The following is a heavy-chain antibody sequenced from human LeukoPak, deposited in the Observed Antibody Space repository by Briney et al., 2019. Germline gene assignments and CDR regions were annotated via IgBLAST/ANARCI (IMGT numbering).Heavy chain of an antibody. CDR2: IYYSGST. Sequence: SETLSLTCTVSGGSISSYYWSWIRQPPGKGLEWIGYIYYSGSTNYNPSLKSRVTISVDTSKNQFSLKPSSVTAADTAVYYCARGVNEEYYDFWSGYYPKVTYNWFDPWGQGTLVTVSS. V-gene: IGHV4-59*01. J-gene: IGHJ5*02. D-gene: IGHD3-3*01. CDR1: GGSISSYY. CDR3: ARGVNEEYYDFWSGYYPKVTYNWFDP.